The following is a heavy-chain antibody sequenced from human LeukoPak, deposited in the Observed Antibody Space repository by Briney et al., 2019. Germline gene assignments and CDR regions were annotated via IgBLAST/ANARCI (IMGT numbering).Heavy chain of an antibody. CDR2: ISGSSSYI. Sequence: PGGSLRLSCAASGFAFTNYDINWVRQAPGKGLEWVSSISGSSSYIYYADSVKGRFTISRDTAKNSLFLQMNSLRAEDTAVYYCARGMYGDYGFFAYWGQGTLVTVSS. CDR1: GFAFTNYD. D-gene: IGHD4-17*01. CDR3: ARGMYGDYGFFAY. J-gene: IGHJ4*02. V-gene: IGHV3-21*01.